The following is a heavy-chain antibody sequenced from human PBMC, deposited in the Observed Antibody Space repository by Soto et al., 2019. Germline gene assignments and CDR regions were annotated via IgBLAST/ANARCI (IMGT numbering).Heavy chain of an antibody. CDR2: IDPKSGGT. D-gene: IGHD6-6*01. J-gene: IGHJ4*02. Sequence: QLVQSGAEVKKPGASVKVSCKTSGPTFIAYYIHWVRQAPGQGLEWMGWIDPKSGGTTYEQKFLGRVTMTRDASINIAYMELNRLTSDYTAVYYCARVSVDVPEWGQGTLLTVSS. CDR3: ARVSVDVPE. CDR1: GPTFIAYY. V-gene: IGHV1-2*02.